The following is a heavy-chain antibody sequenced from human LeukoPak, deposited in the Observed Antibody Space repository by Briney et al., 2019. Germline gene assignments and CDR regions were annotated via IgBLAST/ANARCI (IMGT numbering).Heavy chain of an antibody. CDR3: ASSYGSGSYQYIIGDLPIYGMDV. CDR2: IYYSGST. Sequence: SQTLSLTCTVSGGSISSGGYYWSWIRQHPGKGLEWIGYIYYSGSTYYNPSLKSRVTISVDTSKNQFSLKLSSVTAADTAVYYCASSYGSGSYQYIIGDLPIYGMDVWGKGTTVTVSP. J-gene: IGHJ6*04. V-gene: IGHV4-31*03. D-gene: IGHD3-10*01. CDR1: GGSISSGGYY.